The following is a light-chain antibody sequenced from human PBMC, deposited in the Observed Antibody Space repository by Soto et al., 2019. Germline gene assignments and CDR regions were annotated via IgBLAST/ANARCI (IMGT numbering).Light chain of an antibody. CDR3: SSYRTSSPYV. J-gene: IGLJ1*01. Sequence: QSALTQPASVSGSPGQSITISCTGTNSDVSSYNYVSWYQQHPGKAPKLMIYNVSYRPSGVSNRFSGSKSGNTASLTISGLQAEDEADYYCSSYRTSSPYVFGTGTKVTVL. V-gene: IGLV2-14*03. CDR1: NSDVSSYNY. CDR2: NVS.